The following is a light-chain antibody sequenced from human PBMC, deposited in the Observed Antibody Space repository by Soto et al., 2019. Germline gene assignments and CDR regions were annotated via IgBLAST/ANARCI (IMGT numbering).Light chain of an antibody. Sequence: QSALTQPPSASGSPGQSVTISCTGTGSDIGAYNYVSWYQQYPGKAPKVMIYDVIKRPSGVPDRFSGSKSGNTASLTVSGLRADDEAVYYCSSYTSISTLVFGGGTKLTVL. CDR3: SSYTSISTLV. V-gene: IGLV2-8*01. J-gene: IGLJ2*01. CDR1: GSDIGAYNY. CDR2: DVI.